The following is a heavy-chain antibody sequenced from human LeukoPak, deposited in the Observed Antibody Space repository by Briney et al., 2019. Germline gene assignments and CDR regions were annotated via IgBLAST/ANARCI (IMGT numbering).Heavy chain of an antibody. D-gene: IGHD2-21*02. CDR1: GFTFSSYG. J-gene: IGHJ4*02. V-gene: IGHV3-30*18. CDR3: AKDLGGDWYFDY. Sequence: GGSLRLSCAASGFTFSSYGMHWVRQPPGKGLEWVAVISYDGSNKYYADSVKGRFTISRDNSKNTLYLQMNSLRAEDTAVYYCAKDLGGDWYFDYWGQGTLVTVSS. CDR2: ISYDGSNK.